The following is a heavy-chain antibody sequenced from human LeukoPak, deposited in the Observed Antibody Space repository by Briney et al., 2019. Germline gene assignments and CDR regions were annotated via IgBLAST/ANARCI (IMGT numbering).Heavy chain of an antibody. CDR2: IIPIFGTA. CDR3: ARGRARVYGSGSYLPTGYYYYMDV. CDR1: GGTFSSYA. Sequence: ASVKVSCKASGGTFSSYAISWVRQAPGQGLEWMGGIIPIFGTANYAQKFQGRVTITADESTSTAYMELSSLRSEDTAVYYCARGRARVYGSGSYLPTGYYYYMDVWGKGTTVTISS. V-gene: IGHV1-69*13. J-gene: IGHJ6*03. D-gene: IGHD3-10*01.